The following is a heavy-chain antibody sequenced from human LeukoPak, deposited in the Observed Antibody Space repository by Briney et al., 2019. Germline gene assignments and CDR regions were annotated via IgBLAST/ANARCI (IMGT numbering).Heavy chain of an antibody. D-gene: IGHD1-14*01. Sequence: SETLSLTCTVSGGSISSYYWSWIRQPPGKGLEWIGEINHSGSTNYNPSLKSRVTISVDTSKNQFSLKLSSVTAADTAVYYCASTLKYRAGAYYYYYYYMDVWGKGTTVTVSS. CDR2: INHSGST. CDR3: ASTLKYRAGAYYYYYYYMDV. V-gene: IGHV4-34*01. CDR1: GGSISSYY. J-gene: IGHJ6*03.